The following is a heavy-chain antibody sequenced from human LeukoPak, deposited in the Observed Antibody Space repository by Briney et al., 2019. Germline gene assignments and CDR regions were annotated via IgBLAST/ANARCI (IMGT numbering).Heavy chain of an antibody. CDR1: GVTVSDGRYY. V-gene: IGHV4-31*03. J-gene: IGHJ3*02. CDR3: ATPYCSGISCLDVFNI. D-gene: IGHD2-2*01. Sequence: SQTLSLTCNVSGVTVSDGRYYWTWIRQHPGKGLEWIGYRYYSGCAKYNASLKSRLTISIDTSKNQFSLQLRSVTAADTATYYCATPYCSGISCLDVFNIWGQGTRVTVSS. CDR2: RYYSGCA.